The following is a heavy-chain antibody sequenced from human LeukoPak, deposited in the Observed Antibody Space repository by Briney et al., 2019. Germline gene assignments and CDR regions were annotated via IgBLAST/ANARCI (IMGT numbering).Heavy chain of an antibody. CDR2: IYYSGTT. J-gene: IGHJ3*02. CDR1: GGSISGRTYY. V-gene: IGHV4-39*01. Sequence: PSETLSLTCSVSGGSISGRTYYWGWIRQPPGKGLEWIGSIYYSGTTYYNPSLKSRVTIYVDTSKNQFSLKLTSVAAADTAVYYCARGYGDYIDGAFDIWGQGTMVTVSS. D-gene: IGHD4-17*01. CDR3: ARGYGDYIDGAFDI.